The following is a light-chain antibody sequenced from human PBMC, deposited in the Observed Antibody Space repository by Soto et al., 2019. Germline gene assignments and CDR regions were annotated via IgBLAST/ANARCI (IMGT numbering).Light chain of an antibody. Sequence: IQLTQSPSSLSASVGDRVTITCRASQGIRSDLAWYQQKPGKGPQLLIYATSTLQGGVPSRFSGSGSGTDFTLTISSRQPEDFATYYCQQLNSYPRTFGQGTKVEIK. CDR1: QGIRSD. CDR2: ATS. CDR3: QQLNSYPRT. V-gene: IGKV1-9*01. J-gene: IGKJ1*01.